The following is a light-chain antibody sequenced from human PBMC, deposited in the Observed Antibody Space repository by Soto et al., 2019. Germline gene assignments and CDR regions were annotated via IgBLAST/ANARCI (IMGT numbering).Light chain of an antibody. CDR1: SSNIGSNT. CDR3: AAWDDSLTVV. Sequence: QSVLTQPPSASGTPGQRVTISCSGSSSNIGSNTVNWYQQLPGTAPKLLIYSNNQRPSGVPDRFSGSKSGTSYSLAISGLQSEDEADYYCAAWDDSLTVVFGGGTKLTV. V-gene: IGLV1-44*01. CDR2: SNN. J-gene: IGLJ2*01.